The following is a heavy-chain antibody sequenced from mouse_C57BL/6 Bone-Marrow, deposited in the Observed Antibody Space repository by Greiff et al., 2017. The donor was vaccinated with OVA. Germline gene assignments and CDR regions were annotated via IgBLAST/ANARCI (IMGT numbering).Heavy chain of an antibody. CDR1: GFNIKDDY. Sequence: VQLQQSGAELVRPGASVTLSCTASGFNIKDDYMHWVKQRPEQGLEWIGWIDPENGDTEYASNFQGKATITADTSSNTAYLQLSSLTSEDTAVYYCTSYGNFDYWGQGTTLTGSS. CDR2: IDPENGDT. V-gene: IGHV14-4*01. D-gene: IGHD2-1*01. CDR3: TSYGNFDY. J-gene: IGHJ2*01.